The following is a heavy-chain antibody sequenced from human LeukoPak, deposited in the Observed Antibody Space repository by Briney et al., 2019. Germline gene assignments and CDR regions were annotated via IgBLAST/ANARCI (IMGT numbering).Heavy chain of an antibody. CDR1: GFTFSNYE. D-gene: IGHD3-16*01. CDR2: ISGSGGST. Sequence: GGSLRLSCAASGFTFSNYEMNWVRQAPRKGLEWVSAISGSGGSTYYADSVKGRFTISRDKSKNTLYLQMNSLRAEDTAVYYCAKCPTYDYSAFDIWGQGTMVTVSS. J-gene: IGHJ3*02. V-gene: IGHV3-23*01. CDR3: AKCPTYDYSAFDI.